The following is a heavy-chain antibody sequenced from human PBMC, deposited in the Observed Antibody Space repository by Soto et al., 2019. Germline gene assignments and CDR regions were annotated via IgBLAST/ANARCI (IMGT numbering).Heavy chain of an antibody. V-gene: IGHV3-15*01. Sequence: GGSLRLSCAASGFTFSNAWMSWVRQAPGKGLKWVGRIKSKTDGGTTDYAAPVKGRFTISRDDSKNTLYLQMNSLKTEDTAVYYCTTATYDFWSGYHDNWFDPWGQGTLVTVSS. CDR2: IKSKTDGGTT. J-gene: IGHJ5*02. CDR3: TTATYDFWSGYHDNWFDP. CDR1: GFTFSNAW. D-gene: IGHD3-3*01.